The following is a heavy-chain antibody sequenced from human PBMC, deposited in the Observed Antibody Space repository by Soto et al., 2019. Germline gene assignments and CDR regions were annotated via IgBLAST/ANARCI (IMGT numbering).Heavy chain of an antibody. V-gene: IGHV4-39*07. CDR2: IYSSENT. J-gene: IGHJ4*02. D-gene: IGHD3-22*01. CDR1: GGSISSNSYY. CDR3: ARLGGYYQAFDS. Sequence: ETLSLTCTVSGGSISSNSYYWAWIRQPPGKGLEWIGTIYSSENTYYNPSLMSRVTISVDTSKNQFSLKLGSVTAADTAVYYCARLGGYYQAFDSGGQGTLVTVS.